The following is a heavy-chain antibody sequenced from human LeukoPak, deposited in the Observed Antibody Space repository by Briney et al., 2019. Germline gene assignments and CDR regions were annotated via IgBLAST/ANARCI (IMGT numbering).Heavy chain of an antibody. CDR3: ARRDYDFWSGDYYMDV. CDR1: GGSFSGYY. CDR2: INHSGST. Sequence: SETLSLTCAVYGGSFSGYYWSWIRQPPGKGLEWIGEINHSGSTNYNPSLKSRVTISVDTSKNQFSLKLSSVTAADTAMYYCARRDYDFWSGDYYMDVWGKGTTVTVSS. J-gene: IGHJ6*03. D-gene: IGHD3-3*01. V-gene: IGHV4-34*01.